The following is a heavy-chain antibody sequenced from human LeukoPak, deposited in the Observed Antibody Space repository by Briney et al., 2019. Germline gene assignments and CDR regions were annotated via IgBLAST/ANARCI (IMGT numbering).Heavy chain of an antibody. CDR2: ISSTSSTI. J-gene: IGHJ4*02. D-gene: IGHD3-22*01. CDR3: AREGDYYDSSGYYRPFDY. CDR1: GFTFSSYS. V-gene: IGHV3-48*01. Sequence: PGGSMRLSCAASGFTFSSYSMNWVRQAPGKGLEWVSYISSTSSTIYYADSVKGRFTISRDNAKSSLYLQMNSLRAEDTAIYYCAREGDYYDSSGYYRPFDYWGQGTVVTVSS.